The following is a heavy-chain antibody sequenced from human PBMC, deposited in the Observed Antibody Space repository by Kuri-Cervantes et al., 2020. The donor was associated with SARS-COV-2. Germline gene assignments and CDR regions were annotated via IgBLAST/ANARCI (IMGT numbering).Heavy chain of an antibody. CDR3: ERAHCSGGSCYPEYYYYYGMDV. J-gene: IGHJ6*02. D-gene: IGHD2-15*01. CDR2: ISPIFGTA. Sequence: SVKVSCKASGCTFSSYAISWVRQAPGQGLEWMGGISPIFGTANYAQKFQGRVTITADKSTSTAYMELSRLRSEDTAVYYCERAHCSGGSCYPEYYYYYGMDVWGQGTTVTVSS. CDR1: GCTFSSYA. V-gene: IGHV1-69*06.